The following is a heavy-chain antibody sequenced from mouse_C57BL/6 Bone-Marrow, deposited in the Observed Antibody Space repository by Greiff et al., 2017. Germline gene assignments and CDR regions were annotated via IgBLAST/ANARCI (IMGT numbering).Heavy chain of an antibody. CDR3: TAHYGSRGDY. D-gene: IGHD1-1*01. CDR2: IRLKSDNYAT. Sequence: EVKLMESGGGLVQPGGSMKLSCVASGFTFSNYWMNWVRQSPEKGLEWVAQIRLKSDNYATHYAESVKGRFTISRDDSKSSVYLQMNNLRAEDTGIYYCTAHYGSRGDYWGQGTTRTVSS. CDR1: GFTFSNYW. V-gene: IGHV6-3*01. J-gene: IGHJ2*01.